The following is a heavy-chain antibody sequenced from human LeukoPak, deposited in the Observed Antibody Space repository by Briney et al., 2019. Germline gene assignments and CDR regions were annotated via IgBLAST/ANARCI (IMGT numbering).Heavy chain of an antibody. V-gene: IGHV3-23*01. CDR3: AKGGRMVRGVIVTNYYFDY. CDR1: RFTFSSYA. CDR2: ISAGGGGS. Sequence: GGSLRLSCAPSRFTFSSYAMSWVRQAPGKGLEWVSSISAGGGGSYYADSVQGRFTISRDTSKNTLYLQMNSLRAEDTAVYYCAKGGRMVRGVIVTNYYFDYWGQGTLVTVSS. J-gene: IGHJ4*02. D-gene: IGHD3-10*01.